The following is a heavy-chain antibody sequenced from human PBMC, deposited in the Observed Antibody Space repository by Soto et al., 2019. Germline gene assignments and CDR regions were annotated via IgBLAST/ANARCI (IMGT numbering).Heavy chain of an antibody. CDR1: GYTFTSYG. CDR2: ISTNNGNT. Sequence: QVQLVQSGAEVKKPGASVKVSCKASGYTFTSYGISWVRQAPGKGPEWRGWISTNNGNTNYAQKIRGRATMTTDTSTSTAYTELRSLRSDDTAVYYWASHTSSWPFDYWGQGPLVTASS. J-gene: IGHJ4*02. CDR3: ASHTSSWPFDY. V-gene: IGHV1-18*01. D-gene: IGHD6-13*01.